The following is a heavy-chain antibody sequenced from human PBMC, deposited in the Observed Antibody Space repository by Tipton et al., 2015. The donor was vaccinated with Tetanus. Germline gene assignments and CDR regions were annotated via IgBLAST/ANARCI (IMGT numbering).Heavy chain of an antibody. Sequence: TLSLTCTVSGGSITSSFYWRWIRQPPGKGLEWIGSISDSGTTYYSPSLRSRLTISLDTSTNRVSLRLSSVTAADTAVYYCARWTASGKGAFNIWGQGTLVTVSS. CDR1: GGSITSSFY. J-gene: IGHJ3*02. V-gene: IGHV4-39*01. CDR2: ISDSGTT. D-gene: IGHD3/OR15-3a*01. CDR3: ARWTASGKGAFNI.